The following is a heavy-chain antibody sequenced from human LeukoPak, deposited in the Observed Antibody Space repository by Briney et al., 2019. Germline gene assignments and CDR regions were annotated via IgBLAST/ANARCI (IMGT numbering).Heavy chain of an antibody. CDR1: GGSITTTNW. CDR2: IHLSGRT. D-gene: IGHD2-8*01. CDR3: SRENGAFSPFGY. V-gene: IGHV4-4*02. Sequence: PSGTLSLTCGVSGGSITTTNWWSWVHQPPGQGLEWIGEIHLSGRTNYNPSLNSRVTLALDTSKNHLSLSLTSVTAADTAVYYCSRENGAFSPFGYWGQGTLVTVPS. J-gene: IGHJ4*02.